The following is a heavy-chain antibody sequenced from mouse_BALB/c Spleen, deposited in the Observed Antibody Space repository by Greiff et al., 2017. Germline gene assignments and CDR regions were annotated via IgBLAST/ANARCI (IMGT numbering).Heavy chain of an antibody. CDR1: GFNIKDTY. J-gene: IGHJ4*01. CDR2: IDPANGNT. Sequence: EVKLQESGAELVKPGASVKLSCTASGFNIKDTYMHWVKQRPEQGLEWIGRIDPANGNTKYDPKFQGKATITADTSSNTAYLQLSSLTSEDTAVYYCARSSYYGSSYVDYWGQGTSVTVSS. D-gene: IGHD1-1*01. CDR3: ARSSYYGSSYVDY. V-gene: IGHV14-3*02.